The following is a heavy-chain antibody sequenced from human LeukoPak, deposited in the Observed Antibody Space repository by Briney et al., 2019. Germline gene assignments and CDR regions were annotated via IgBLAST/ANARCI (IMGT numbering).Heavy chain of an antibody. D-gene: IGHD3-22*01. Sequence: GGSLRLSCAASGFTFSSYSMNWVRQAPGKGLEWVSYISSSSSTIYYADSVKGRFTISRDNAKNSLYLQMNSLRAEDAAVYYCARDTLYYDFDYWGQGTLVTVSS. V-gene: IGHV3-48*01. CDR1: GFTFSSYS. J-gene: IGHJ4*02. CDR3: ARDTLYYDFDY. CDR2: ISSSSSTI.